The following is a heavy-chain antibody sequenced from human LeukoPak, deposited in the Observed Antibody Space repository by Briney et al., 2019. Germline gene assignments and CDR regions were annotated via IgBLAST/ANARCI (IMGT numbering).Heavy chain of an antibody. CDR3: AKGDSSSSDLGYFDS. CDR1: GFSFDDYA. J-gene: IGHJ4*02. V-gene: IGHV3-9*03. CDR2: ISWNSGSI. Sequence: GGSLRLSCAASGFSFDDYAMYWVRQAPGKGLEWVSGISWNSGSIGYADSVKGRFTISRDNAKNSLYLQMNSLRPEDMALYYCAKGDSSSSDLGYFDSWGQGTLVTVSS. D-gene: IGHD6-6*01.